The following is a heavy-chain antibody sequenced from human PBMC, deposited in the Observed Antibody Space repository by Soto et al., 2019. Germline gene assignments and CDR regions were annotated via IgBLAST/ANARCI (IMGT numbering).Heavy chain of an antibody. D-gene: IGHD4-17*01. Sequence: ASVKVSCKVSGYTLTELSMHWVRQAPGKGLEWMGGFDPEDGETIYAQKFQGRVTMTEDTSTDTAYMELSSLRSEDTAVYYCATVEGLRRPYYYMDVWGKGTTVTVSS. CDR1: GYTLTELS. J-gene: IGHJ6*03. CDR3: ATVEGLRRPYYYMDV. V-gene: IGHV1-24*01. CDR2: FDPEDGET.